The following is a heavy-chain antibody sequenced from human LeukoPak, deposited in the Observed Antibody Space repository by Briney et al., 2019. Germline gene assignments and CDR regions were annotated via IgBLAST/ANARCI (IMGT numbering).Heavy chain of an antibody. CDR3: ARDLGNTGWYTFDY. V-gene: IGHV6-1*01. D-gene: IGHD6-19*01. Sequence: SQTLSVTFAISGDSVSSVNGAWNWLRQSPSRGLEWLGSTYFRSRWYNEFAESLKGRMTIDPDTSKNQYSLQLTSVTPEDTAVYYCARDLGNTGWYTFDYWGQGTLVTVSS. J-gene: IGHJ4*02. CDR1: GDSVSSVNGA. CDR2: TYFRSRWYN.